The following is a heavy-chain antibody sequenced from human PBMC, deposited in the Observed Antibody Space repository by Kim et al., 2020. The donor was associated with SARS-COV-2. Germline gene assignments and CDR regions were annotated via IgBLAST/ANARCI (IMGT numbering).Heavy chain of an antibody. J-gene: IGHJ6*02. D-gene: IGHD1-1*01. Sequence: KGGCTIARDKSKNTLYLQMNSLRAEDTAVYYCARDRLPQQLHPRYYGMDVWGQGTTVTVSS. V-gene: IGHV3-30*07. CDR3: ARDRLPQQLHPRYYGMDV.